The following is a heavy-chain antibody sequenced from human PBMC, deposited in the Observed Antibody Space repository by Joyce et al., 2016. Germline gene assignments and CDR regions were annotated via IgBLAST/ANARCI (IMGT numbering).Heavy chain of an antibody. Sequence: QVQLVESGGGVVQPGRSLRLSCAASGLTLSNYGVHWVRQAPGKGLECVAVISYDGIYKYYADSVKGRFTISRDNSKNTVFLEMNSLRTEDTAVYYCVKILTATYSSGWFLDYWGQGTLVTVSS. CDR3: VKILTATYSSGWFLDY. CDR1: GLTLSNYG. CDR2: ISYDGIYK. J-gene: IGHJ4*02. V-gene: IGHV3-30*18. D-gene: IGHD6-25*01.